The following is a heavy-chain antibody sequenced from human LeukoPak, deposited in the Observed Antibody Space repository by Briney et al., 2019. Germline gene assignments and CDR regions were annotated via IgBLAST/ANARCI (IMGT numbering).Heavy chain of an antibody. Sequence: GGSLRLSCAASGFTFSSSRMNWVRQAPGKGLEWVSSISSTSSYIYYADSVKGRFTISRDNAKNSLYLQMNSLRAEDTAVYYCAREYYFGLGSEAHFDYWGQGTLVTVSS. CDR1: GFTFSSSR. CDR3: AREYYFGLGSEAHFDY. D-gene: IGHD3-10*01. J-gene: IGHJ4*02. CDR2: ISSTSSYI. V-gene: IGHV3-21*01.